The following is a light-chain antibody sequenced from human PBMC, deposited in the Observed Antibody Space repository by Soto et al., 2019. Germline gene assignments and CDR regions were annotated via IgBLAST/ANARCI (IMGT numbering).Light chain of an antibody. CDR1: QSIGSN. CDR3: QQYNEWPPSYT. CDR2: AAS. V-gene: IGKV3-15*01. Sequence: EIVMTQSPATLSVSPGERATLSCRASQSIGSNLAWYQHKSGQAPTLLIFAASTTASGVPARFSASGSGTEFTLTISSLQSEDFAVYYCQQYNEWPPSYTFGQGTKLGLK. J-gene: IGKJ2*01.